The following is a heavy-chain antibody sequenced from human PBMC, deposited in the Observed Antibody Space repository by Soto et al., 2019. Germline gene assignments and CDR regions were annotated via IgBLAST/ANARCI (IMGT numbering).Heavy chain of an antibody. CDR3: AQTHGWPGFDY. CDR2: IYNGEST. CDR1: GGSISSRY. D-gene: IGHD6-19*01. Sequence: QVQLQESGPGLVKPSETMSLTCTASGGSISSRYWNWIRQPPGKGLEWIGHIYNGESTNYNPSLRSRVTMSVDTSTNQFSLKLGSVTAADTAVYYCAQTHGWPGFDYWGQGILVTVSS. J-gene: IGHJ4*02. V-gene: IGHV4-59*01.